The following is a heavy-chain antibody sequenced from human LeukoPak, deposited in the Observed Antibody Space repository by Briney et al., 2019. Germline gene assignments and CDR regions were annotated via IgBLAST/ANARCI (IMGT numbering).Heavy chain of an antibody. CDR3: ARGRKWEPANEYYFDY. D-gene: IGHD1-26*01. CDR2: INHSGST. Sequence: SETLPLTCAVYGGSFSGYYWSWIRQPPGKGLEWIGEINHSGSTNYNPSLKSRVTISVDTSKNQFSLKLSSVTAADTAVYYCARGRKWEPANEYYFDYWGQGTLVTVSS. V-gene: IGHV4-34*01. J-gene: IGHJ4*02. CDR1: GGSFSGYY.